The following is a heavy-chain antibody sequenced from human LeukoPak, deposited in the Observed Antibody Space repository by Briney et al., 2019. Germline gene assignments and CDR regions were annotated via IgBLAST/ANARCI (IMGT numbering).Heavy chain of an antibody. V-gene: IGHV3-30-3*01. CDR3: ARDMPFDYYDSSGYSPFDY. J-gene: IGHJ4*02. D-gene: IGHD3-22*01. CDR2: ISYDGSNK. CDR1: GFTFSSYA. Sequence: GGSLRLSCAASGFTFSSYAMHWVRQAPGKGLEWVAVISYDGSNKYYADSVKGRFTISRDNSKNTLYLQMNSLRAEDTAVYYCARDMPFDYYDSSGYSPFDYWGQGTLVTVSS.